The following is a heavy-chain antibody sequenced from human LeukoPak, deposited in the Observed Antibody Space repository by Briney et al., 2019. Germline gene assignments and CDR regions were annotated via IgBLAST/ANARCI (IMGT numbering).Heavy chain of an antibody. J-gene: IGHJ4*02. CDR3: ARDGLETPAFDY. V-gene: IGHV3-33*01. D-gene: IGHD2-2*01. Sequence: GGSLRLSCAASGFTFSSYGMHWVRQAPGKGLEWVAVIWYDGSNKYYADSVKGLFTISRDNSKNTLYLQMNSLRAEDTAVYYCARDGLETPAFDYWGQGTLVTVSS. CDR2: IWYDGSNK. CDR1: GFTFSSYG.